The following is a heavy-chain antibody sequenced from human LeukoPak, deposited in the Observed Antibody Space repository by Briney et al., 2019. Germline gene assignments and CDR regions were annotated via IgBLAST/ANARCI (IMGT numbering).Heavy chain of an antibody. D-gene: IGHD3-22*01. CDR3: ARAGYYDSSGYYLFDY. V-gene: IGHV1-8*01. CDR1: GYTFTSYD. Sequence: ASVKVSCKASGYTFTSYDINWVRQATGQGLEWMGWMNPNSGNTRYAQKFQGRVTMARNTSISTAYMELSSLRSEDTAVYYCARAGYYDSSGYYLFDYWGQGTLVTVSS. J-gene: IGHJ4*02. CDR2: MNPNSGNT.